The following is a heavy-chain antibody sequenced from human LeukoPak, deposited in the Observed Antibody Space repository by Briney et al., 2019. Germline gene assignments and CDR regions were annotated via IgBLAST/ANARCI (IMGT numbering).Heavy chain of an antibody. CDR3: AKGNTGTYYDNWFDP. Sequence: GGSLRLSCAASGFTFDDYTMHWVRQAPGKGLEWVSVISWNGGTTYYADSVKGRFTISRDNSENSLYLQMNSLRTDDTALYYCAKGNTGTYYDNWFDPWGQGTLVIVSS. CDR2: ISWNGGTT. V-gene: IGHV3-43*01. D-gene: IGHD1-26*01. CDR1: GFTFDDYT. J-gene: IGHJ5*01.